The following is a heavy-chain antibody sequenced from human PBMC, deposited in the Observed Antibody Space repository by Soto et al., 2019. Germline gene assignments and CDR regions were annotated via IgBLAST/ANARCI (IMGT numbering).Heavy chain of an antibody. CDR1: GGSISSSSYY. V-gene: IGHV4-39*01. Sequence: SETLSLTCTVSGGSISSSSYYGGWIRQPPGKRLEWIGSIYYSGSTYYNPSLKSRVTISVDTSKNQFSLKLSSVTAADTAVYYCARTLGYCSSTSCYGSYYYYYYGMDVWGQGTTVTVSS. J-gene: IGHJ6*02. CDR2: IYYSGST. CDR3: ARTLGYCSSTSCYGSYYYYYYGMDV. D-gene: IGHD2-2*01.